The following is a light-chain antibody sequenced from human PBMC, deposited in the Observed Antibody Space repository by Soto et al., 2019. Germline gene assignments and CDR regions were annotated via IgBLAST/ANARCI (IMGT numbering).Light chain of an antibody. CDR1: SSNIGSNT. CDR2: SNN. V-gene: IGLV1-44*01. Sequence: QSVLTQPPSASGTPGQRVTISCSGSSSNIGSNTVNWDQQLPGTAPKLLIYSNNQRPSGVPDRFSGSKSGTSASLAIRGLQSEDEDDYYCAAWDDSLNGWVFGGGTKLTVL. CDR3: AAWDDSLNGWV. J-gene: IGLJ3*02.